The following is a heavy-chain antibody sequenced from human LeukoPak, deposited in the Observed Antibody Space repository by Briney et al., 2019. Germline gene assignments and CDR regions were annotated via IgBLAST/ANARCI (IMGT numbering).Heavy chain of an antibody. Sequence: SVKVSCKASGGTFNSYAISWVRQAPGQGLEWMGGIIPMFETANYAQKFQGRVTITADEFTTTVYMELSSLRSDDTAVYYCARGAAAGRKRYYYYMDVWGKGTTVTISS. D-gene: IGHD6-13*01. CDR1: GGTFNSYA. CDR3: ARGAAAGRKRYYYYMDV. V-gene: IGHV1-69*13. CDR2: IIPMFETA. J-gene: IGHJ6*03.